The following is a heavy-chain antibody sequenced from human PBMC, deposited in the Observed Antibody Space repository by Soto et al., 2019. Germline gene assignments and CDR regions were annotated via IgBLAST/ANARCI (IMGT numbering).Heavy chain of an antibody. J-gene: IGHJ5*02. CDR3: AKDPQSSGWSYNWFDH. CDR1: GFTFSSYA. CDR2: INDSGDNT. D-gene: IGHD6-19*01. Sequence: LRLSCAASGFTFSSYAMSWVRQAPGEGLEWVSTINDSGDNTYYADSVKGRFTISRDNSKNTLYLQINSLRAEDTAVYYCAKDPQSSGWSYNWFDHWGQGTLVTVSS. V-gene: IGHV3-23*01.